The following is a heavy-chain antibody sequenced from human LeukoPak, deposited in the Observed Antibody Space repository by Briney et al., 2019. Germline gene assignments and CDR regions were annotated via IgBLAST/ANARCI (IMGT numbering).Heavy chain of an antibody. CDR1: GGSISSGDYY. CDR2: IYYSGST. D-gene: IGHD1-26*01. CDR3: ARTSGSYFYYYGMDV. Sequence: PSETLSLTCTVSGGSISSGDYYWSWIRQPPGKGLEWIVYIYYSGSTYYNPSLKSRVTISVDTSKNQFSLKLSSVTAADTAVYYCARTSGSYFYYYGMDVWGQGTTVTVSS. J-gene: IGHJ6*02. V-gene: IGHV4-30-4*01.